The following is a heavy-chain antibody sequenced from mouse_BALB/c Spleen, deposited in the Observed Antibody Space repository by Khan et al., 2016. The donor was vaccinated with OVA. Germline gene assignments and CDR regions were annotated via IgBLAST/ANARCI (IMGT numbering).Heavy chain of an antibody. CDR3: ARIPSYWYSDF. CDR2: INTYTGKA. CDR1: GYTFTNYG. J-gene: IGHJ1*01. V-gene: IGHV9-1*02. Sequence: QIQLVQSGPELKKPGETVKISCKASGYTFTNYGMNWVKQAPGKGLKWMGWINTYTGKATYGDDFKGRFALSLETSASTAYLQINNLINEDMATYFCARIPSYWYSDFWGAGTTVTVSS.